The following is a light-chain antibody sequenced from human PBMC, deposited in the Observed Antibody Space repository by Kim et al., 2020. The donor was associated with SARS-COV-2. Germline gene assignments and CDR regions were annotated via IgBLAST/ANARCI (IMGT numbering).Light chain of an antibody. V-gene: IGKV1-8*01. CDR3: QQYYTSPLT. J-gene: IGKJ4*01. CDR1: QGISTY. CDR2: AAS. Sequence: ASTGARVTITCRASQGISTYVAWYQQKPGKAPNLLIYAASTLQTGVPSRFSGSGSGTDFTLTISCLQSEDFATYYCQQYYTSPLTFGGGTKVEIK.